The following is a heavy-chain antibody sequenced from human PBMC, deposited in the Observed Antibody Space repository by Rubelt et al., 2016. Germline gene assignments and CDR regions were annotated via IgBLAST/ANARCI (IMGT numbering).Heavy chain of an antibody. J-gene: IGHJ4*02. CDR1: GGSFSGYY. CDR3: ARVGQQVVVLDY. CDR2: INHSGST. V-gene: IGHV4-34*01. D-gene: IGHD6-13*01. Sequence: QLHESGAGLLKPSETLSLTCAVYGGSFSGYYWSWIRQPPGKGLEWIGEINHSGSTYYNPSLKSRVTITVDTSKNQFSLKLSSVTAADTAVYYCARVGQQVVVLDYWGQGTLVTVSS.